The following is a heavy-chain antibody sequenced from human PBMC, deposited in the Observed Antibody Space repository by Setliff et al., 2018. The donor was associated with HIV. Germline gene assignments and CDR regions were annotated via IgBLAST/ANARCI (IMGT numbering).Heavy chain of an antibody. J-gene: IGHJ3*02. D-gene: IGHD3-22*01. Sequence: SETLSLTCSVSGGSIRGHYWSWIRQSPGKGLEWIGNIYYSGNTNYNPSFKSRVTISVDTSKNQFSLRVNSVTAADTAVYYCARSLVPSGYYYGRHAFDIWGQGTKVTVSS. CDR1: GGSIRGHY. V-gene: IGHV4-59*08. CDR3: ARSLVPSGYYYGRHAFDI. CDR2: IYYSGNT.